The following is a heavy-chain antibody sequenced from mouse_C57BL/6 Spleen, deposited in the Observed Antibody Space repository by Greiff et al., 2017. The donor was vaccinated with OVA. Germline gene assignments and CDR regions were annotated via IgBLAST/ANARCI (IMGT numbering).Heavy chain of an antibody. D-gene: IGHD4-1*01. CDR2: IYPGDGDT. V-gene: IGHV1-80*01. J-gene: IGHJ4*01. Sequence: QVQLKQSGAELVKPGASVKISCKASGYAFSSYWMNWVKQRPGQGLEWIGQIYPGDGDTNYNGKFKGKATLTADKSSSTAYMQLSSLTSEDSAVYFCARKRETGTDGLDYWGQGTPVTVSS. CDR3: ARKRETGTDGLDY. CDR1: GYAFSSYW.